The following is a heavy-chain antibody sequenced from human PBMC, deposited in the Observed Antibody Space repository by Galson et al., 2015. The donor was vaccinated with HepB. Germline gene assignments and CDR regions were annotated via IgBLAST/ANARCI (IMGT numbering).Heavy chain of an antibody. D-gene: IGHD1-7*01. CDR1: GFIFSGHG. V-gene: IGHV3-23*01. J-gene: IGHJ4*02. CDR2: ISANARGT. Sequence: SLRLSCAGSGFIFSGHGMTWVRQAPGKGLEWVSTISANARGTDYADTVKGRFTISRDNSRNTLYLQMNRIRVEDAAIYYCARRFLKSGTHDYWGQGTLVTVSS. CDR3: ARRFLKSGTHDY.